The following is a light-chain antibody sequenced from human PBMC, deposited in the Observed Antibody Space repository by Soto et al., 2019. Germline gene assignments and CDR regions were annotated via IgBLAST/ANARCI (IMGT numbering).Light chain of an antibody. Sequence: IQMTQSPSSLSASVGDRVTITCRASQSISNYLNWYQQQPGKAPKRLIYTASSLESGVPSRFSGSGSGTDVTLTISSVQPEDFATYYCQQSYTTPWITFGQGTRLEI. CDR1: QSISNY. CDR2: TAS. J-gene: IGKJ5*01. CDR3: QQSYTTPWIT. V-gene: IGKV1-39*01.